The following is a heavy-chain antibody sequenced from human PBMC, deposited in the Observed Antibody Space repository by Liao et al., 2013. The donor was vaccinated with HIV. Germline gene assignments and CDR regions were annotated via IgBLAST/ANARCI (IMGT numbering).Heavy chain of an antibody. V-gene: IGHV4-34*01. J-gene: IGHJ2*01. D-gene: IGHD7-27*01. CDR2: VSDSGNS. CDR1: TESFSGYY. Sequence: QAQLQQWGAGLLKSSETLSLTCAVYTESFSGYYWSWLRQPPGKGLEWIGRVSDSGNSNYNPSLKSRVTMSVDTSKNQFSLKLTSVTATDTAVYYCARGPQLGSWYFDLWGRGTQITVSS. CDR3: ARGPQLGSWYFDL.